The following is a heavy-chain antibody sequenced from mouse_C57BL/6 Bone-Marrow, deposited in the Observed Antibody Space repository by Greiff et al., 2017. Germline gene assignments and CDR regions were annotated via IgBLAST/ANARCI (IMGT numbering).Heavy chain of an antibody. CDR3: ARRSTAADWYFDV. CDR2: INSDGGST. Sequence: EVKLVESGGGLVQPGESLKLSCESNEYDFPSHDMSWVRKTPEKRLELVAAINSDGGSTYYPDTMERRFIISRDKTNKTLYLQMSSLRSEDTALYYCARRSTAADWYFDVWGTGTKVTVSA. V-gene: IGHV5-2*01. J-gene: IGHJ1*03. CDR1: EYDFPSHD. D-gene: IGHD1-2*01.